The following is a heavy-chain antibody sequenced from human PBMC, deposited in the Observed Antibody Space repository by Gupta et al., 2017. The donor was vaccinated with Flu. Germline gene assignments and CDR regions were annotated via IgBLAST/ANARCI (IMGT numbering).Heavy chain of an antibody. CDR1: TFSTDW. CDR3: ARGPYIVPWDY. Sequence: TFSTDWLTWVRQAPGKGLEWVANIKQDGSEKYYVDSVKGRFTISRDNAKNSLYLQMNSLRAEDTAVYYCARGPYIVPWDYWGQGTLVTVSS. V-gene: IGHV3-7*01. CDR2: IKQDGSEK. D-gene: IGHD5-12*01. J-gene: IGHJ4*02.